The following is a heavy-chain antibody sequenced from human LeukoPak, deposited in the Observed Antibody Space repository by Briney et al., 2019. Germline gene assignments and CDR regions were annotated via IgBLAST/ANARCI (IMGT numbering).Heavy chain of an antibody. V-gene: IGHV4-59*01. D-gene: IGHD5-18*01. CDR1: GGSISSYY. J-gene: IGHJ4*02. Sequence: PSETLSLTCTVSGGSISSYYRSWIRQPPGKGLEWIGYIYYSGSTNYNPSLKSRVTISVDTSKNQFSLKLSSVTAADTAVYYCARGGYSYDDYWGQGTLVTVSS. CDR2: IYYSGST. CDR3: ARGGYSYDDY.